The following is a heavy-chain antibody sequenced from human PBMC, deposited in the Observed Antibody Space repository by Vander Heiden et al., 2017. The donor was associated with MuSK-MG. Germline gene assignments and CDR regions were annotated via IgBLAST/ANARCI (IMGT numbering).Heavy chain of an antibody. D-gene: IGHD5-12*01. CDR2: ISSSSSYI. CDR3: ARDSSGYDSKASWFDP. V-gene: IGHV3-21*01. CDR1: GFTFSRYS. J-gene: IGHJ5*02. Sequence: EVQLVESGGGLVKPGGSLRLSCAASGFTFSRYSMNWVRQAPGKGLECVSSISSSSSYIYYADSVKGRFTISRDNAKNSLYLQMNSLRAEDTAVYYCARDSSGYDSKASWFDPWGQGTLVNVSS.